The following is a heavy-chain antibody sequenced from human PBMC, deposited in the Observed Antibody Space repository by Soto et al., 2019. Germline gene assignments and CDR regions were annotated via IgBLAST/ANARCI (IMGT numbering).Heavy chain of an antibody. CDR3: AKDRVGGSTYYDFWRGYHNPYYYYYGMDV. J-gene: IGHJ6*02. CDR1: GFTFSSYA. CDR2: ISGSGGST. Sequence: GGALRLSCAASGFTFSSYAMSWVRQAPGKGLEWVSAISGSGGSTYYADSVKGRFTISRDNSKNTLYLQMNSLRAEDTAVYYCAKDRVGGSTYYDFWRGYHNPYYYYYGMDVWGQGTTVTVSS. V-gene: IGHV3-23*01. D-gene: IGHD3-3*01.